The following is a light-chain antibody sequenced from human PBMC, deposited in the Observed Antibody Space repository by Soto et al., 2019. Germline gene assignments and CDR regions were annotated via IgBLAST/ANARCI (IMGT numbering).Light chain of an antibody. CDR3: QKCKVAPFT. Sequence: DIQMTQSPSSLSAFVGDRVTITCRASPDIGNVLAWYQQKPGKVPTLLIYAASTLQSVVPSRFSGSGSGTDFTLTISSLQPEDVATYYCQKCKVAPFTCGGGTKVDI. J-gene: IGKJ4*01. CDR2: AAS. V-gene: IGKV1-27*01. CDR1: PDIGNV.